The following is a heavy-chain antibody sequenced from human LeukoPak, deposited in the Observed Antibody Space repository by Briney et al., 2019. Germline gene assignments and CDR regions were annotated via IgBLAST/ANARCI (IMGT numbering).Heavy chain of an antibody. J-gene: IGHJ4*02. D-gene: IGHD3-9*01. CDR1: GGSVSSSIYY. V-gene: IGHV4-39*01. CDR2: IYYSGST. CDR3: ASRNDILTGYVFDF. Sequence: SETLSLTCTVSGGSVSSSIYYWGWIRQPPGKGLEWIGSIYYSGSTSYNPSLKSRVTISVDTSKNQFSLKLASVSAADTAVYYCASRNDILTGYVFDFWGQGTLVTVSS.